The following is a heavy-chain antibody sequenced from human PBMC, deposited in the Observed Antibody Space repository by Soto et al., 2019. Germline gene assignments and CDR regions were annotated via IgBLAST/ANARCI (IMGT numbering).Heavy chain of an antibody. CDR2: LKSKSDGGTS. CDR3: TTGGGVRAYPLFWA. CDR1: GFTFSKAW. V-gene: IGHV3-15*01. D-gene: IGHD2-8*02. J-gene: IGHJ5*02. Sequence: AGSLRLSCAASGFTFSKAWMSWVRQAPGKGLEWVARLKSKSDGGTSDYAAPVKGRFSISRNESKNTLYLQMNSLKTEDTAVYYCTTGGGVRAYPLFWAWGQGTLATVSS.